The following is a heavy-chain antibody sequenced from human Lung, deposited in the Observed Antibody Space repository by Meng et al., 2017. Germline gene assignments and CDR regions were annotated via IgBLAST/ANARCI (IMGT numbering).Heavy chain of an antibody. V-gene: IGHV3-30*04. J-gene: IGHJ5*01. CDR3: GRTGIVIEPRGWFDS. CDR2: ILYDESNE. Sequence: VEGGGGVVQPVMVLRLSCSSFVLSFISFLMCWVRQGQGKGLEWGKLILYDESNEYYAYSVQGRFTLATDNSKNTVYLEMNSLLPEDTAVYYCGRTGIVIEPRGWFDSWGQGTLVTVSS. CDR1: VLSFISFL. D-gene: IGHD2/OR15-2a*01.